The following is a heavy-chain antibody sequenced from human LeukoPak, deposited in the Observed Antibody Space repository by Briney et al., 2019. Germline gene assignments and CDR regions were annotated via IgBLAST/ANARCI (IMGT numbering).Heavy chain of an antibody. CDR3: ARAMTYCGGDCYPFDY. D-gene: IGHD2-21*02. CDR2: INHSGST. J-gene: IGHJ4*02. CDR1: GGSFSGYY. V-gene: IGHV4-34*01. Sequence: SETLSLTCAVYGGSFSGYYWSWIRQPPGKGLEWIGEINHSGSTNYNPSLKSRVTISVDTSTNQFSLKLSSVTAADTAVYYCARAMTYCGGDCYPFDYWGQGTLVTVSS.